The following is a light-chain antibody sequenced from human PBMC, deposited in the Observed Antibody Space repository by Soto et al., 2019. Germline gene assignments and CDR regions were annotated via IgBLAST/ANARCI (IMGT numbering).Light chain of an antibody. CDR1: QSINTF. J-gene: IGKJ4*01. CDR2: GAS. Sequence: DVQMTQSPSSLSASIGDRVSMSCRASQSINTFLNWYQQKPGKAPHLLIYGASNLHSGVPSRFSGTGSGTDFTLTINGLQPDDFATYFCQQSYTTPAPTFGGGTKV. V-gene: IGKV1-39*01. CDR3: QQSYTTPAPT.